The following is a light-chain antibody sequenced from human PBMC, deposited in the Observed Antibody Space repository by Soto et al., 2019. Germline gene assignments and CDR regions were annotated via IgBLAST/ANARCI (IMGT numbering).Light chain of an antibody. J-gene: IGLJ2*01. Sequence: QSVLTQPPSVSGTPGQRVTISCSGSNSNIGSNTVNWYQQFPGTAPRFLIYGNDLRPSGVPDRFSASKSGTSASLAISGLPSEDEADYYCAVWDDSLRGRVIGGGTKLTVL. CDR2: GND. V-gene: IGLV1-44*01. CDR3: AVWDDSLRGRV. CDR1: NSNIGSNT.